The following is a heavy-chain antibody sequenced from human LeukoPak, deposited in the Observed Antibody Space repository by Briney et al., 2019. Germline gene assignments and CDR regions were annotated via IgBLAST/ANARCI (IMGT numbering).Heavy chain of an antibody. D-gene: IGHD5-18*01. CDR1: GGTFSSYA. V-gene: IGHV1-69*05. CDR2: IIPILGTA. CDR3: ARVEYSYGPYYYYYYMDV. Sequence: SVKVSCKASGGTFSSYAISWVRQAPGQGLEWMGGIIPILGTANYAQKFQGRVTITTDESTSTAYMELSSLRSEDTAVYYCARVEYSYGPYYYYYYMDVWAKGPRSPSP. J-gene: IGHJ6*03.